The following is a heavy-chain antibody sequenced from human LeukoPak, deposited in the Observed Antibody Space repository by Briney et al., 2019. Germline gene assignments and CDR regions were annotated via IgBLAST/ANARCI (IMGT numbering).Heavy chain of an antibody. CDR2: IIPIFGTA. J-gene: IGHJ6*02. Sequence: ASVTVSCKASGGTFSSYAISWVRQAPGQGLEWMGGIIPIFGTANYAQKFQGRVTITADESTSTAYMELSSLRSEDTAVYYCARVYGTFTFGLDYYYYGMDVWGQGTTVTVSS. CDR1: GGTFSSYA. V-gene: IGHV1-69*13. D-gene: IGHD3-16*01. CDR3: ARVYGTFTFGLDYYYYGMDV.